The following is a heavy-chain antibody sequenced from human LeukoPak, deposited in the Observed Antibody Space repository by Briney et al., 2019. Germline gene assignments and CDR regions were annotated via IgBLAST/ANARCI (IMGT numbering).Heavy chain of an antibody. J-gene: IGHJ5*02. CDR1: GFTFSNYW. CDR2: IYVDGRTT. CDR3: IRDFRSADL. Sequence: GGSLRLSCVASGFTFSNYWMHWVRQPPGKGLVWVSRIYVDGRTTNYADSVKGRFTISRDNAKNTVYLEMNSLSVEDTATYYCIRDFRSADLWGQGTLITVTS. V-gene: IGHV3-74*01.